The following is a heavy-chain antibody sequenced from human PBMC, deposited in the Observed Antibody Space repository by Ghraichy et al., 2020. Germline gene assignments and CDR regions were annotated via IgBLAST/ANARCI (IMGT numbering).Heavy chain of an antibody. CDR2: INHSGST. J-gene: IGHJ4*02. CDR3: ARGALVVVAATRGGFDY. V-gene: IGHV4-34*01. D-gene: IGHD2-15*01. Sequence: SETLSLTCAVYGGSFSGYYWSWIRQPPGKGLEWIGEINHSGSTNYNPSLKSRVTISVDTSKNQFSLKLSSVTAADTAVYYCARGALVVVAATRGGFDYWGQGTLATVSP. CDR1: GGSFSGYY.